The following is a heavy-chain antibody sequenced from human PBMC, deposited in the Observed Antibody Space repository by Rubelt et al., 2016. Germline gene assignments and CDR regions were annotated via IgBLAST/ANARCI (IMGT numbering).Heavy chain of an antibody. D-gene: IGHD7-27*01. CDR1: GFTVSSNY. CDR3: ARNWGFDY. V-gene: IGHV3-66*01. J-gene: IGHJ4*02. CDR2: IYSGGST. Sequence: EVQLVESGGGLVQPGGSLRLSCAASGFTVSSNYMSWVRQAPGKGLEWVSVIYSGGSTYYADSVTGRFTISRDNSKSTLDLQMNSLRAEDTAVYYWARNWGFDYWGQGTLVTVSS.